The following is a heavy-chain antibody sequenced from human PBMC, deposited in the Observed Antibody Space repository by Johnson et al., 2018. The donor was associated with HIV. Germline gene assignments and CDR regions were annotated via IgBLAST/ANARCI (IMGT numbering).Heavy chain of an antibody. Sequence: QVQLVESGGGVVQPGGSLRLSCAASGFTFSSYGMHWVRQAPGKGLEWVAFIRYDGSNKYYADSVTGRFTISRDNSKNSLFLQMNSLRVEDTAVYYCARSGGYPNAFDMWGQGTLVTVPA. CDR1: GFTFSSYG. J-gene: IGHJ3*02. V-gene: IGHV3-30*02. CDR2: IRYDGSNK. CDR3: ARSGGYPNAFDM. D-gene: IGHD6-13*01.